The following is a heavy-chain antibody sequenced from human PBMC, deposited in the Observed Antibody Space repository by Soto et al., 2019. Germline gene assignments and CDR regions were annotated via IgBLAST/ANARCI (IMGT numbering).Heavy chain of an antibody. Sequence: QVQLVQSGAEVKKPGASVKVSCKASGYTFTSYYMHWVRQAPGQGLEWMATINPSGDRSTYAQKFQDRVTLTRDTPMSTAYMELSSLRSDDTAVYYCARTLSDSGVSYWGQGTLVTVSS. CDR1: GYTFTSYY. J-gene: IGHJ4*02. CDR3: ARTLSDSGVSY. V-gene: IGHV1-46*03. CDR2: INPSGDRS. D-gene: IGHD6-19*01.